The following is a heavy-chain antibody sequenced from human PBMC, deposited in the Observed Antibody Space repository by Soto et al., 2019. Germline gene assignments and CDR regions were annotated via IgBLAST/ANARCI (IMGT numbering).Heavy chain of an antibody. CDR3: AKDRSVDTRDWFDP. D-gene: IGHD5-18*01. J-gene: IGHJ5*02. Sequence: EVQLLESGGGLVQPGGSLRLSCAASGFTFATYAMSWVRQAPGKGLEWVSSISGSGGSAYYADSVKGRFTISRDNSKTTLYLQMDSLRADDTAVYYCAKDRSVDTRDWFDPWGQGTLVTVSS. V-gene: IGHV3-23*01. CDR1: GFTFATYA. CDR2: ISGSGGSA.